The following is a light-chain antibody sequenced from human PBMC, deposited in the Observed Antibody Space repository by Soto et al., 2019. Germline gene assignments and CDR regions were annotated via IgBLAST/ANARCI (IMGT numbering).Light chain of an antibody. CDR1: QSVSSNY. CDR2: GAS. CDR3: QQYGSSPLT. V-gene: IGKV3-20*01. Sequence: EIVLTQSPGILSLSPRERASLSCRASQSVSSNYLAWYQQKPGQAPRLLIYGASSRATGIPDRFSGSGSGTDFTLTVSRLEPEDFAVYYCQQYGSSPLTFGGGTRVQIK. J-gene: IGKJ4*01.